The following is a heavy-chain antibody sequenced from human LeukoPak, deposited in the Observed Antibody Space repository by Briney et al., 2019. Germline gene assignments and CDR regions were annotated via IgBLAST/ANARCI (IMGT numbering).Heavy chain of an antibody. CDR2: INPNSGGT. D-gene: IGHD3-22*01. Sequence: ASVKVSCKASGYTFTGYCMHWVRQAPGQGLEWMGRINPNSGGTNYAQKFQGRVTMTRDASISTAYMELSRLRSDDTAVYYCARDFVPQRYYYDSSGYYYDYWGQGTLVTVSS. CDR3: ARDFVPQRYYYDSSGYYYDY. CDR1: GYTFTGYC. V-gene: IGHV1-2*06. J-gene: IGHJ4*02.